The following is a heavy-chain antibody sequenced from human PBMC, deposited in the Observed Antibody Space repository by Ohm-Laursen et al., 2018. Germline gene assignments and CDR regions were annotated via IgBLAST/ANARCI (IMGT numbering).Heavy chain of an antibody. Sequence: SDTLSLTCTVSGDSINSYSWNWIRQPPGEGLEWIGNIYYSGSSNYNPSLKSRVTISVDTSKNQFSLKLSSVTAADTAVYYCARRGYSYGRYWYFDLWGRGTLVTVSS. V-gene: IGHV4-59*08. CDR2: IYYSGSS. CDR3: ARRGYSYGRYWYFDL. CDR1: GDSINSYS. J-gene: IGHJ2*01. D-gene: IGHD5-18*01.